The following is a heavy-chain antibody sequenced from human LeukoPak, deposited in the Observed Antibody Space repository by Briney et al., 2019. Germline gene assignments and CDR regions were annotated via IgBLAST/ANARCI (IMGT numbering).Heavy chain of an antibody. J-gene: IGHJ6*03. CDR1: GGSISSYY. V-gene: IGHV4-39*01. Sequence: SETLSLACTVSGGSISSYYWGWIRQPPGKGLEWIGSIYYSGSTYYNPSLKSRVTISVDTSKNQFSLKLSSVTAADTAVYYCARHPDYDFWSGPLGYYYMDVWGKGTTVTVSS. CDR3: ARHPDYDFWSGPLGYYYMDV. D-gene: IGHD3-3*01. CDR2: IYYSGST.